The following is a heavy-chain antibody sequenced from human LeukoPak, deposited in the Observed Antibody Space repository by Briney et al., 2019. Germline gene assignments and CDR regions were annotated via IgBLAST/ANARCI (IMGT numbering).Heavy chain of an antibody. CDR1: GFTFSAYA. V-gene: IGHV3-64D*09. J-gene: IGHJ4*02. CDR2: VSINGSSS. CDR3: VKITSVTGGDC. Sequence: PGGSLRLSCSASGFTFSAYAMYWVRQAPGEGLEYVSGVSINGSSSFYADSVKGRFTISRDNSKNTLYLQMSSLRAEDTAVYYCVKITSVTGGDCWGQGTRLTVS. D-gene: IGHD1-14*01.